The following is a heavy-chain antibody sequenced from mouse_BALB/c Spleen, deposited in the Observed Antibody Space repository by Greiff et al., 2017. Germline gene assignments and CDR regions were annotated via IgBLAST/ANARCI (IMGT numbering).Heavy chain of an antibody. CDR3: ARSGDYYGRNYFDY. CDR2: ISYSGST. Sequence: EVQRVESGPSLVKPSQTLSLTCSVTGDSITSGYWNWIRKFPGNKLEYMGYISYSGSTYYNPSLKSRISITRDTSKNQYYLQLNSVTTEDTATYYCARSGDYYGRNYFDYWGQGTTLTVSS. D-gene: IGHD1-1*01. J-gene: IGHJ2*01. V-gene: IGHV3-8*02. CDR1: GDSITSGY.